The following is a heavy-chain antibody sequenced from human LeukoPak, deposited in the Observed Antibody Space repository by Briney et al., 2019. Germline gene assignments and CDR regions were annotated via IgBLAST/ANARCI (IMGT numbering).Heavy chain of an antibody. Sequence: SETLSLTCTVSGGSISSGDYYWSWIRQPPGKGLEWIGYIYYSGSTYYNPSLKSRVTISVDTSKNQFSLKLSSVTAADTAVYYCARVLMTTVTMASAMGLDAFDIWGQGTMVTVSS. CDR3: ARVLMTTVTMASAMGLDAFDI. V-gene: IGHV4-30-4*08. J-gene: IGHJ3*02. CDR1: GGSISSGDYY. CDR2: IYYSGST. D-gene: IGHD4-11*01.